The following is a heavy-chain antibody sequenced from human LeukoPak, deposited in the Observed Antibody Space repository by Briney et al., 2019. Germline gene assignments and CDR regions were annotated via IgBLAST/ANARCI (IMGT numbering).Heavy chain of an antibody. Sequence: SETLSLTCAVYGGSFSGYYWSWIRQPPGKGLEWIGEINHSGGTNYNPSLKSRVTISVDTSKNQFSLKLSSVTAADTAVYYCARWRRRAAGAFDIWGQGTMVTVSS. CDR1: GGSFSGYY. D-gene: IGHD6-13*01. V-gene: IGHV4-34*01. J-gene: IGHJ3*02. CDR2: INHSGGT. CDR3: ARWRRRAAGAFDI.